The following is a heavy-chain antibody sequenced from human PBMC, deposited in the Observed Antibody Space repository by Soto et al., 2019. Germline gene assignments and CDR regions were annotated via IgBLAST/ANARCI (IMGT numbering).Heavy chain of an antibody. V-gene: IGHV4-59*01. CDR2: IYYSGST. Sequence: SETLSLTCTVSGGAISSYYWSWIRQPPGKGLEWIGYIYYSGSTNYNPSLKSRVTISVDTSKNQFSLKLNSVTAADTAVYYCARDNAGYCSGGSFPRPFGKHNWFDPWGQGTLVTVSS. D-gene: IGHD2-15*01. CDR1: GGAISSYY. CDR3: ARDNAGYCSGGSFPRPFGKHNWFDP. J-gene: IGHJ5*02.